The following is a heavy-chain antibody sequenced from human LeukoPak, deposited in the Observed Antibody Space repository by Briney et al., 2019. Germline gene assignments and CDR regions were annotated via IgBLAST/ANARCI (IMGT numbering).Heavy chain of an antibody. J-gene: IGHJ4*02. Sequence: GGSLRLSCVASGFIFNSYSMNWVRQAPGKGLEWVSSISSSSRFIYYADSVKGRFTISRDNSKNTLYLQMNSLRAEDTAVYYCAKAVTPSDELDYWGQGTLVTVSS. V-gene: IGHV3-21*04. D-gene: IGHD3-16*01. CDR1: GFIFNSYS. CDR3: AKAVTPSDELDY. CDR2: ISSSSRFI.